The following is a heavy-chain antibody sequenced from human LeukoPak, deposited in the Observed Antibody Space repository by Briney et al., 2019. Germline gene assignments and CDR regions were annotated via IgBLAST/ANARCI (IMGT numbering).Heavy chain of an antibody. CDR1: GGSISSYY. J-gene: IGHJ6*03. Sequence: PSETLSLTCAVYGGSISSYYWSWIRQPPGKGLEWIGYIYYSGSTNYNPSLKSRVTISVDTSKNQFSLKLTSVTAADTAVYYCARTTEGGYTYGYFYYYYMDVWGKGTTVTFSS. V-gene: IGHV4-59*01. CDR3: ARTTEGGYTYGYFYYYYMDV. CDR2: IYYSGST. D-gene: IGHD5-18*01.